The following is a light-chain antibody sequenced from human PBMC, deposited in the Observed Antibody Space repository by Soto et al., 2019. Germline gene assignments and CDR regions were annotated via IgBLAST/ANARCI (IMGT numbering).Light chain of an antibody. V-gene: IGKV3-11*02. J-gene: IGKJ5*01. Sequence: EIVLTQSPASLWLSPGEGANLXCRASQSVPTLFAWYKQRPGKPPRLLIPDASHRAAGIQARFSGSGFGRDSTLNLSSLEPEDAAVYYCKQRSNWPPITFGQGTRLEIK. CDR1: QSVPTL. CDR3: KQRSNWPPIT. CDR2: DAS.